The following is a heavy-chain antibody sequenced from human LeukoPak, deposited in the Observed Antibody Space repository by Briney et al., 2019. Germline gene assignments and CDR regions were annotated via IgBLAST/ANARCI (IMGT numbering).Heavy chain of an antibody. V-gene: IGHV3-73*01. CDR3: TGSSSGY. CDR1: GFTFSGSA. J-gene: IGHJ4*02. Sequence: PGGSLRLSCAASGFTFSGSAMHWVRQASGKGLEWVGHVRGKSYNYATAYAASVKGRFTISRDDSKSTAYLQMDSLKTEDTAVYYCTGSSSGYWGQGTLVTVSS. CDR2: VRGKSYNYAT. D-gene: IGHD3-10*01.